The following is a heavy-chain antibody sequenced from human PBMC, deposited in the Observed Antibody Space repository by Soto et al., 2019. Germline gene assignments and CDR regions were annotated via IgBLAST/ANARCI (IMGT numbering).Heavy chain of an antibody. CDR1: GFTLSSYW. CDR2: IKQDGSEK. D-gene: IGHD6-13*01. CDR3: ARDRRVAAGLYYFDY. V-gene: IGHV3-7*04. J-gene: IGHJ4*02. Sequence: GGSLRLSCAASGFTLSSYWMSWVRQAPGKGLEWVANIKQDGSEKYYVDSVKGRFSISRDNAKNSLFLQMNSLRVEDTAVYYCARDRRVAAGLYYFDYWGQGTLVTVSS.